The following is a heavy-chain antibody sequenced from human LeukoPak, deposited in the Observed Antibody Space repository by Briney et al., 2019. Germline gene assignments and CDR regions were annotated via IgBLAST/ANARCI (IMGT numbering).Heavy chain of an antibody. Sequence: ASVKVSCKASGYTFTGYYMHWVRQAPGQGLEWMGWINPNSGGTNYAQKFQGRVTMTRDTSISTAYMELSRLRSDDTAVYYCARDFVYSSSSTNYYYYYMDVWGKGTTVTVSS. V-gene: IGHV1-2*02. CDR2: INPNSGGT. D-gene: IGHD6-6*01. CDR1: GYTFTGYY. J-gene: IGHJ6*03. CDR3: ARDFVYSSSSTNYYYYYMDV.